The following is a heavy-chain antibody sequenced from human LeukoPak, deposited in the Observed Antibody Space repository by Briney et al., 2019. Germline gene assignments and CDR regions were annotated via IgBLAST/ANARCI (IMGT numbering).Heavy chain of an antibody. J-gene: IGHJ6*02. D-gene: IGHD6-25*01. CDR3: ARDRGGSYHYYGMDV. V-gene: IGHV4-31*03. CDR1: GGSISSGGYY. Sequence: SETLSLTCTVSGGSISSGGYYWSWIRQHPGKGLEWIGCIYHSGTTYYNPSLKSRITITVDTSKTQFSLKLSSVTAADRAVYFCARDRGGSYHYYGMDVWGQGTTVTVSS. CDR2: IYHSGTT.